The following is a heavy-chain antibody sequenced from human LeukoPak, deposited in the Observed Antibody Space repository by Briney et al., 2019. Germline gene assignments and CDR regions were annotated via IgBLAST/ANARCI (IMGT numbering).Heavy chain of an antibody. V-gene: IGHV3-66*01. CDR2: IYSGGST. D-gene: IGHD5-18*01. CDR1: GFTVSSNY. Sequence: GGSLRLSCAASGFTVSSNYMSWVRQAPGKGLEWVSVIYSGGSTYYADSVKGRFTISRDNSKNTLYLQMNSLRAEDTAVYYCARDLRGYSYGYDAFAIWGQGTMVTVSS. J-gene: IGHJ3*02. CDR3: ARDLRGYSYGYDAFAI.